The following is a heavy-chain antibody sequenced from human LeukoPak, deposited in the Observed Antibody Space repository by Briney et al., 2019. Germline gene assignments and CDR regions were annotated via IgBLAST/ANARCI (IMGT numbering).Heavy chain of an antibody. CDR2: INAGNGNT. V-gene: IGHV1-3*01. J-gene: IGHJ4*02. CDR3: AISSSWNGGEGY. CDR1: GYTFTSYA. D-gene: IGHD6-13*01. Sequence: ASVKVSCKASGYTFTSYAMHWVRQAPGQRLEWMGWINAGNGNTKYSQKFQGRVTITRGTSASTAYMELSSLRSEDTAVYYCAISSSWNGGEGYWGQGTLVTVSS.